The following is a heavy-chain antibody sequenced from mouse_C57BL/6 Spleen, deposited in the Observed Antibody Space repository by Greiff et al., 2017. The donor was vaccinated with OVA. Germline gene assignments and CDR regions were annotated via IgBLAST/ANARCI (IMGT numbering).Heavy chain of an antibody. CDR1: GFTFSDYG. CDR2: ISSGSSTI. CDR3: ARDGYYPIAMDD. D-gene: IGHD2-3*01. Sequence: EVHLVESGGGLVKPGGSLKLSCAASGFTFSDYGMHWVRQAPEKGLEWVAYISSGSSTIYYADTVKGRFTISRDNAKNTMFLQITSLRSADTAMYYCARDGYYPIAMDDWGQGTSVTVSS. J-gene: IGHJ4*01. V-gene: IGHV5-17*01.